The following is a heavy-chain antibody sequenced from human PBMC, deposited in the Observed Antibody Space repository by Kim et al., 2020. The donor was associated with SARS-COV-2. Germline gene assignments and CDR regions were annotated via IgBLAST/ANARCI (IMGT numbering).Heavy chain of an antibody. V-gene: IGHV3-21*01. J-gene: IGHJ6*02. CDR3: ARDCGMGNYYYYGMDV. D-gene: IGHD1-20*01. Sequence: DSVKGRFTISRDNAKNSLYLQMNSLRAEDTAVYYCARDCGMGNYYYYGMDVWGQGTTVTVSS.